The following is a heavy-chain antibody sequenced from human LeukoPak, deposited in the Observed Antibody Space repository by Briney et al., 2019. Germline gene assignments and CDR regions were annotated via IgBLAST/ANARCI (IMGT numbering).Heavy chain of an antibody. J-gene: IGHJ4*02. CDR2: IWSDGSNK. CDR3: AKEDPNAHAPDY. V-gene: IGHV3-33*06. CDR1: GFTFNNYG. Sequence: PGGSLRLSCAASGFTFNNYGMHWVRQTPGKGLEWVAVIWSDGSNKYYADSVKGQFTISRDNSKNTLYLQMNSLRAEDTAVYFCAKEDPNAHAPDYWGQGTLVTVSS.